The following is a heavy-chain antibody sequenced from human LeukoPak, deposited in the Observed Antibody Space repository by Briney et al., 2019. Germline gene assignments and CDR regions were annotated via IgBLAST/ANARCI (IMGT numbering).Heavy chain of an antibody. V-gene: IGHV3-21*01. J-gene: IGHJ3*02. D-gene: IGHD4-17*01. CDR1: GFTFSSYS. Sequence: GSLRLSCAASGFTFSSYSMNWVRQAPGKGLEWVSSISSSSSYIYYADSVKGRFTISRDNAKNSLYLQMNSLRAEDTAVYYCARLETTVDAFDIWGQGTMVTVSS. CDR2: ISSSSSYI. CDR3: ARLETTVDAFDI.